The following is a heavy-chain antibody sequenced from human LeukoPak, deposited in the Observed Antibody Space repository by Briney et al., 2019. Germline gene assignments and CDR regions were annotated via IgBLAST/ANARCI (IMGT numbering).Heavy chain of an antibody. V-gene: IGHV3-23*01. Sequence: GGSLRLSCAASEFTFSSYAMSWVRQAPGKGLEWVSAISGSGGSTYYADSVKGRFTISRDNSKNALYLQMNSLRAEDTAVYYCAKDGMIVATSFDYWGQGTLVTVSS. CDR3: AKDGMIVATSFDY. J-gene: IGHJ4*02. D-gene: IGHD5-12*01. CDR2: ISGSGGST. CDR1: EFTFSSYA.